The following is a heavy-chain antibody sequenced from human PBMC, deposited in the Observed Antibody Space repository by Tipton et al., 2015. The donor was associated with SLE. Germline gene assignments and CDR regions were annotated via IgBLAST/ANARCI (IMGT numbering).Heavy chain of an antibody. D-gene: IGHD3-16*01. CDR1: GGSITNYY. CDR3: AREKGDACPNLVAFDN. J-gene: IGHJ3*02. Sequence: TLSLTCTVSGGSITNYYWSWIRQPPGKGLEWIGYIYYSGSTNYNPSLKSRVTISVDTSKNQFSLKLSSVTAADTAVYYCAREKGDACPNLVAFDNWGQGTMVTVSS. V-gene: IGHV4-59*01. CDR2: IYYSGST.